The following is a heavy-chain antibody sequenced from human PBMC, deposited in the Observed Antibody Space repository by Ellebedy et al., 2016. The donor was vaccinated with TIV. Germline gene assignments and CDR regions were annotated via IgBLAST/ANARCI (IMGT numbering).Heavy chain of an antibody. J-gene: IGHJ4*03. D-gene: IGHD3-10*01. CDR3: ARDQGWAYPGSTRFDY. V-gene: IGHV3-11*04. Sequence: GESLKISCAASGFTFSDYYMSWIRQAPGKGLEWVSYISSSSSTIYYADSVKGRFTISRDNAKNSLYLQMSSLRAEDTAVYYCARDQGWAYPGSTRFDYWGQGTLVTVSS. CDR2: ISSSSSTI. CDR1: GFTFSDYY.